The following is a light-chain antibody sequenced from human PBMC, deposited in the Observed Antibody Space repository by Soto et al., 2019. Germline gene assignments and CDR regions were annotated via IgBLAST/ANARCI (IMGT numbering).Light chain of an antibody. J-gene: IGLJ1*01. V-gene: IGLV2-11*01. CDR1: TIDVASSNY. CDR2: DVS. CDR3: CAYATTFYV. Sequence: QSALTHSRSVSGSPGQTVTISCTGPTIDVASSNYVSWDQQHPGKAAKLMIYDVSEPPSGVPDRFSGSKSGSTASLTISGLQAEDEADYYCCAYATTFYVFGSGTKVTAL.